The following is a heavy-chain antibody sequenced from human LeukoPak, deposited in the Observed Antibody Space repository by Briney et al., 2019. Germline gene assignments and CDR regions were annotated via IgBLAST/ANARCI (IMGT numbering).Heavy chain of an antibody. CDR2: MNPNSGNT. D-gene: IGHD6-6*01. Sequence: ASVKVSCKASGYTFTSYDINRVRQATGQGPEWMGWMNPNSGNTGYAQKFQGRVTMTRNTSISTAYMELSTLRSEDTAVYYCAARGASSSSLRPLDYWGQGTLVTVSS. CDR3: AARGASSSSLRPLDY. CDR1: GYTFTSYD. J-gene: IGHJ4*02. V-gene: IGHV1-8*01.